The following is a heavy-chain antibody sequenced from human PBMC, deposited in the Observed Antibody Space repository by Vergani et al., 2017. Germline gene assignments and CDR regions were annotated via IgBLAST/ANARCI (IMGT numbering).Heavy chain of an antibody. V-gene: IGHV4-38-2*02. CDR2: IYHSGST. Sequence: QVQLQESGPGLVKPSETLSLTCTVSGYSISSGYYWGWIRQPPGKGLEWIGSIYHSGSTYYNPSLNSRVTISVDTSKNQFSLKLSSVTAADTAVYYCARDPGGDYYDDSSGPIIVWGQGTLVTVSS. D-gene: IGHD3-22*01. J-gene: IGHJ4*02. CDR1: GYSISSGYY. CDR3: ARDPGGDYYDDSSGPIIV.